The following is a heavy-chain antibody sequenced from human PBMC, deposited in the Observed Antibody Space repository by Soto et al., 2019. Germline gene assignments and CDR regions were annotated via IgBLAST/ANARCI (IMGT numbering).Heavy chain of an antibody. Sequence: PGGSLRLSCSASGFTFRIYTMLWVRQAPGKGLEYVSAISDAGGGTYYADSVKGRFTISRDDPKNSLYLQMSNLRAEDTAVYYCARGYSSGWSEIYWGQGTLVTVSS. J-gene: IGHJ4*02. D-gene: IGHD6-19*01. V-gene: IGHV3-64D*06. CDR3: ARGYSSGWSEIY. CDR1: GFTFRIYT. CDR2: ISDAGGGT.